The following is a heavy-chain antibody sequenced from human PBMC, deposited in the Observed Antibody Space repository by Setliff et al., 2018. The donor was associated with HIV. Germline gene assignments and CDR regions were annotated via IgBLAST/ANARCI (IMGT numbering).Heavy chain of an antibody. CDR3: ARGRNYGSPYFYYMDV. J-gene: IGHJ6*03. V-gene: IGHV4-34*04. D-gene: IGHD3-10*01. CDR1: GGSFSGYY. CDR2: ISHGGST. Sequence: PSETLSLTCAVYGGSFSGYYWTWIRQPPGKGLEWIGEISHGGSTNNNPSLKSRATMSVDTSKNQFSLRLSSVTAADTAVYYCARGRNYGSPYFYYMDVWANGTTVTVSS.